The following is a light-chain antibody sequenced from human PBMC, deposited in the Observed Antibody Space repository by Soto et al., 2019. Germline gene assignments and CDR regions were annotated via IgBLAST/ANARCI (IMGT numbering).Light chain of an antibody. V-gene: IGKV1D-12*01. Sequence: DIQMTQSPSSLSASVGDRITITCRAHESVGNWLAWYQQKPGKAPKLLIYAATTLQSGVPSRFSGSRSGTVFSLTVSSLQPEDFATYYCQQANSFPLSFGGGTKVDNK. J-gene: IGKJ4*01. CDR3: QQANSFPLS. CDR2: AAT. CDR1: ESVGNW.